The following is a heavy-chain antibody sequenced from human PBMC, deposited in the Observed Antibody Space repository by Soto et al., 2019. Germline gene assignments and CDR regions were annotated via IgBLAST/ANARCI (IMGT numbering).Heavy chain of an antibody. Sequence: QVHLVQSGAEVKKPGASVKVSCKGSGYAFTTYGITWVRQAPGHGLEWMGWISAHNGNPTYAQKLQGRVTVTRDTSTSTAYMELRSRRSDDTAVYYCARGRYGDYWGQGALVTVSS. CDR3: ARGRYGDY. V-gene: IGHV1-18*01. J-gene: IGHJ4*02. CDR1: GYAFTTYG. CDR2: ISAHNGNP. D-gene: IGHD1-1*01.